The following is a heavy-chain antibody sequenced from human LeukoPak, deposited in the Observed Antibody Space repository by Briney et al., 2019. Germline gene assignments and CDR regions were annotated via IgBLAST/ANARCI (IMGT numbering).Heavy chain of an antibody. D-gene: IGHD5-18*01. CDR1: GGSISSGGYY. J-gene: IGHJ6*03. CDR3: ARQGPLIRDTAMVPGSGVFPYYYYYYMDV. V-gene: IGHV4-30-2*03. CDR2: IYYSGST. Sequence: PSQTLSLTCTVSGGSISSGGYYWSWIRQPPGKGLEWIGYIYYSGSTYYNPSLKSRVTISVDTSKNQFSLKLSSVTAADTAVYYCARQGPLIRDTAMVPGSGVFPYYYYYYMDVWGKGTTVTVSS.